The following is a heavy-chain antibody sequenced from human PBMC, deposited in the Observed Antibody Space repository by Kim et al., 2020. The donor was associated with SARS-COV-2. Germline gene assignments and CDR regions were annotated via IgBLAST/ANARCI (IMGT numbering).Heavy chain of an antibody. D-gene: IGHD6-13*01. J-gene: IGHJ6*02. CDR3: AKCIAAAGTMDV. CDR1: GFTFDDYA. CDR2: ISWNSGSI. Sequence: GGSLRLSCAASGFTFDDYAMHWVRQAPGKGLEWVSGISWNSGSIGYADSVKGRFTISRDNAKNSLYLQMNSLRAEDTALYYCAKCIAAAGTMDVWGQGTTVTVSS. V-gene: IGHV3-9*01.